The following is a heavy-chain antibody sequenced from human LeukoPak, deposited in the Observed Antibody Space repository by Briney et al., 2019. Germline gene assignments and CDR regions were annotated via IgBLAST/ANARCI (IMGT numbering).Heavy chain of an antibody. V-gene: IGHV1-2*02. CDR1: GYTFTGYY. J-gene: IGHJ4*02. CDR2: INPNNGAT. CDR3: ARRPRDGYNRPYYFDY. Sequence: ASVKVSCKASGYTFTGYYMYWVRQAPGRGLEWMGWINPNNGATNYAQKFQGRVTMTRDTSISTAYMELSRLTSDDTAVYYCARRPRDGYNRPYYFDYWGQGTLVTVSS. D-gene: IGHD5-24*01.